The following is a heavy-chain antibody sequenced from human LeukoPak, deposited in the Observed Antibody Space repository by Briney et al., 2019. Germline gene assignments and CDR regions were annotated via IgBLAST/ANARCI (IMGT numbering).Heavy chain of an antibody. D-gene: IGHD3-22*01. J-gene: IGHJ4*02. V-gene: IGHV3-30*02. CDR2: IRYDGSNK. CDR3: AKALTYYYDSSGYYIFDY. Sequence: GGSLRLSCAASGFTFSSYGMHWVRQALGKGLEWVAFIRYDGSNKYYADSVKGRFTISRDNSKNTLYLQMNSLRAEDTAVYYCAKALTYYYDSSGYYIFDYWGQGTLVTVSS. CDR1: GFTFSSYG.